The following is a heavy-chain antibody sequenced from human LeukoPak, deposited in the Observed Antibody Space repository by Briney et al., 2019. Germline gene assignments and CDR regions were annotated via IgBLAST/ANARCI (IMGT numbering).Heavy chain of an antibody. CDR1: GFTFSSYA. D-gene: IGHD4-17*01. V-gene: IGHV3-23*01. Sequence: PGASLRLSCAASGFTFSSYAMSWVRQAPGKGLEWVSAISGSGGSTYYADSVKGRFTISRDNSKNTLYLQMNSRRAEDTAVYYCAKAPTTVTYYGMDVWGQGTTVTVSS. CDR3: AKAPTTVTYYGMDV. CDR2: ISGSGGST. J-gene: IGHJ6*02.